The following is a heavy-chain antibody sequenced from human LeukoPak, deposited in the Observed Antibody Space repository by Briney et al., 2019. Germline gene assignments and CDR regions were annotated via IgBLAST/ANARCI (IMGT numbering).Heavy chain of an antibody. J-gene: IGHJ4*02. Sequence: PSETLSLTCAVYGGSFSGYYWSWIRQPPGKGLEWIGEINHSGSTNYNPSLKSRVTISVDTSKNQFSLKLSSVTAADTAVYYCARPQSYSSGWYYFDYWGQGTLVTVSS. CDR3: ARPQSYSSGWYYFDY. CDR1: GGSFSGYY. V-gene: IGHV4-34*01. CDR2: INHSGST. D-gene: IGHD6-19*01.